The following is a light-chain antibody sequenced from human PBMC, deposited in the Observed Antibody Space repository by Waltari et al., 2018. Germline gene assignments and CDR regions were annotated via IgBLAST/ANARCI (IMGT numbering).Light chain of an antibody. V-gene: IGLV4-69*01. CDR1: SGHSSNV. J-gene: IGLJ3*02. CDR2: VNRDGSH. Sequence: QLVLTQSPSASASLGASVKLTCTLSSGHSSNVIAWLQQQPEKGPRYLMKVNRDGSHSKGDEIPDRFSGTSSGAMRYLTIASRQSEDEADYYCQTGGHGTWVFGGGTKLTVL. CDR3: QTGGHGTWV.